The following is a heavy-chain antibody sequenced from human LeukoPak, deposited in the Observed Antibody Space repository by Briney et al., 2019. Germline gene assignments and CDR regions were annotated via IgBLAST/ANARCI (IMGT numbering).Heavy chain of an antibody. D-gene: IGHD2-8*01. CDR2: INHNGNVN. V-gene: IGHV3-7*03. Sequence: GGSLRLSCAGSGFTFSSYWMNWARQAPGKGLEWVASINHNGNVNYYVDSVKGRFTISRDNAKNSLYLQMSNLRAEDTAVYFCARGCGLDVWGQGATVTVSS. J-gene: IGHJ6*02. CDR1: GFTFSSYW. CDR3: ARGCGLDV.